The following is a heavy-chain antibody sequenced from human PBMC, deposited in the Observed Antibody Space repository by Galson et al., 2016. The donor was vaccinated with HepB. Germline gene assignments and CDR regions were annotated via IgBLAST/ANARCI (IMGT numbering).Heavy chain of an antibody. V-gene: IGHV4-28*01. D-gene: IGHD4-17*01. J-gene: IGHJ2*01. CDR2: IYYSGST. CDR3: ARNYGYGDSYWSFDL. Sequence: SETLSLTCAVSGYSISSSNWWGWIRQPPGMGLEWIGYIYYSGSTYYNPSLQSRVTMSVDTSKNQFSLKLTYVTAVDTAVYYCARNYGYGDSYWSFDLWGRGTLVTVSS. CDR1: GYSISSSNW.